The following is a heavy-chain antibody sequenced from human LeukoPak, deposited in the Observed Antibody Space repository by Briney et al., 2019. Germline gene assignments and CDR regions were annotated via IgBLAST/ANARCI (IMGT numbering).Heavy chain of an antibody. CDR1: GGSISSYY. D-gene: IGHD3-22*01. V-gene: IGHV4-4*07. CDR2: IYTSGST. CDR3: AAGGGYPYYYYYMDV. J-gene: IGHJ6*03. Sequence: PSETLSLTSTVSGGSISSYYWSWIRQPPGKGLEWIGRIYTSGSTNYNPSLKSRVTMSVDTFKNQFSLKLSSVTAADTAVYYCAAGGGYPYYYYYMDVWGKGTTVTVSS.